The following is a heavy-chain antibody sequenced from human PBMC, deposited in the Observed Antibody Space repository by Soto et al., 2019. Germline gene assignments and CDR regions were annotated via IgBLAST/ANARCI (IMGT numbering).Heavy chain of an antibody. CDR2: ISGYNGDT. Sequence: ASVKVSCKASGYTFTRSGISWVRQAPGQGLEWMGWISGYNGDTNYAQKFQGRVSMTIDTSTTTAYMELRSLTSDDTAVYYCAKNGQPPYYCYGLDVWGQGTKVTVSS. J-gene: IGHJ6*02. CDR1: GYTFTRSG. V-gene: IGHV1-18*01. CDR3: AKNGQPPYYCYGLDV. D-gene: IGHD2-8*01.